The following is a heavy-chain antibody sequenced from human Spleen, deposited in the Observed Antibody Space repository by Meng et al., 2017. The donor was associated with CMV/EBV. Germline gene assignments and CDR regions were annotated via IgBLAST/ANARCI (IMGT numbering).Heavy chain of an antibody. CDR1: GYTFSNYW. CDR2: IYPGDSDT. D-gene: IGHD4-17*01. V-gene: IGHV5-51*01. J-gene: IGHJ5*02. CDR3: ARRGMMTTRGYWFDP. Sequence: GGSLRLSCEGSGYTFSNYWIDWVRQMPGKGLEWMGSIYPGDSDTRYSPSFHGQLTISADKAIRTAYLQWSGLKASDTAISYCARRGMMTTRGYWFDPWGQGTLVTVSS.